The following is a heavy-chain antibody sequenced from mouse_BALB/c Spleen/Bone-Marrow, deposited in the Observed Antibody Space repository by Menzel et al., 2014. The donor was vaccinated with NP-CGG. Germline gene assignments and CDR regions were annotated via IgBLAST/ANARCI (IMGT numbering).Heavy chain of an antibody. CDR1: GYTFTSYW. V-gene: IGHV1-69*02. D-gene: IGHD1-1*01. CDR2: IDPSDSYT. J-gene: IGHJ4*01. CDR3: ARLGIYYYGSSYGAMDY. Sequence: VQLQQSAAELVKPGASVKLSCKASGYTFTSYWMHWVKQRPGQGLEWIGEIDPSDSYTKYNQNFKGKATLTVDKSSSTAYIQLSSLTSEDSAVYYCARLGIYYYGSSYGAMDYWGQGTSVTGAS.